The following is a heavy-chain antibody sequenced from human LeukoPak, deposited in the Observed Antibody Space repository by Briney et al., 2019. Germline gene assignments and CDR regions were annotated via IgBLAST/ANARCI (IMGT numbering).Heavy chain of an antibody. CDR1: GGSISSYY. Sequence: PSETLSLTCTVSGGSISSYYWSWIRQPPGKGLEWIGYIYYSGSTNYNPSLKSRVTISVDTSKNQFSLKLSSVTAADTAVYYCAREILSSGYYNPWGQGTLVTVSS. V-gene: IGHV4-59*12. CDR3: AREILSSGYYNP. D-gene: IGHD3-22*01. J-gene: IGHJ5*02. CDR2: IYYSGST.